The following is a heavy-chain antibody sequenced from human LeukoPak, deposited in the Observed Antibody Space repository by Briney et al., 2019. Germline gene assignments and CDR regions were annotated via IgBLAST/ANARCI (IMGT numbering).Heavy chain of an antibody. CDR2: LNPNTGGT. CDR1: GYTFTDYH. Sequence: ASVKVSCKASGYTFTDYHIHWVRQAPGQGLEWIGCLNPNTGGTNYAQRFQGSVSLTRDTSITTAYIELSRLTSEDTATYFCARDESADPKNAFDIWGEGTVVSVSS. V-gene: IGHV1-2*02. CDR3: ARDESADPKNAFDI. J-gene: IGHJ3*02.